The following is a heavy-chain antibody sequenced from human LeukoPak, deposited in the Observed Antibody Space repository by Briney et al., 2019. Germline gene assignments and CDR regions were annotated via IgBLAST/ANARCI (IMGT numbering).Heavy chain of an antibody. V-gene: IGHV3-30*02. Sequence: GGSLRLSCAASGFTFSSYGMHWVRQAPGKGLEWVAFIRYDGSNKYYADSVKGRFTISRDNSKNTLYLQMNSLRAEDTAVYYCAKDQIGQIAAGGYWGQGTLVTVSS. CDR3: AKDQIGQIAAGGY. J-gene: IGHJ4*02. D-gene: IGHD6-13*01. CDR1: GFTFSSYG. CDR2: IRYDGSNK.